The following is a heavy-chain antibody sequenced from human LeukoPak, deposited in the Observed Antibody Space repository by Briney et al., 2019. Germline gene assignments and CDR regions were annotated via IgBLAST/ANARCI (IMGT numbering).Heavy chain of an antibody. V-gene: IGHV4-4*07. CDR3: ARLYSSTWENWYFDL. D-gene: IGHD6-13*01. CDR2: IYTSGST. CDR1: GGSISSYY. J-gene: IGHJ2*01. Sequence: SETLSLTCTVSGGSISSYYWSWIRQPAGKGLEWIGRIYTSGSTNYNPSLKSRVTMSVDTSKNQFSLKLSSVTAADTAVYYCARLYSSTWENWYFDLWGRGTLVSVSS.